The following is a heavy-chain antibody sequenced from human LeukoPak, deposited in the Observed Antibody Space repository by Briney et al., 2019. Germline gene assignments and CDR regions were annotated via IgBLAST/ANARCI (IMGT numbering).Heavy chain of an antibody. CDR3: ARALWFGEFSFDY. CDR2: INHSGST. CDR1: GGSFSGYY. J-gene: IGHJ4*02. D-gene: IGHD3-10*01. Sequence: SETLSLTCADYGGSFSGYYWSWIRQPPGKGLEWIGEINHSGSTNYNPSHKSRVTISVDTSKNQFSLKLSSVAAADTAVYYCARALWFGEFSFDYWGQGTLVTVSS. V-gene: IGHV4-34*01.